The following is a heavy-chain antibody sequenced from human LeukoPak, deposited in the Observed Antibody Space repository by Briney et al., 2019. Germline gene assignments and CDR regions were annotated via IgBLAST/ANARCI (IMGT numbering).Heavy chain of an antibody. CDR1: GGSFSGYY. CDR2: INHSGST. CDR3: ARGPFHSSSPLRY. Sequence: ETLSLTCAVYGGSFSGYYWSWIRQPPGKGLEWIGEINHSGSTNYNPSLKSRVTISVDTSKNQFSLKLSSVTAADTAVYYCARGPFHSSSPLRYWGQGTLVTVSS. J-gene: IGHJ4*02. D-gene: IGHD6-13*01. V-gene: IGHV4-34*01.